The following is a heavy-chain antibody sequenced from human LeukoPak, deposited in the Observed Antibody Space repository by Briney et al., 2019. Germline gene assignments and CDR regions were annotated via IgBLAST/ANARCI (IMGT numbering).Heavy chain of an antibody. CDR3: ARDLGGIYFDY. J-gene: IGHJ4*02. CDR1: DASISGYY. D-gene: IGHD1-26*01. CDR2: IHFSGST. V-gene: IGHV4-59*01. Sequence: SETLSLTCTVSDASISGYYWSWIRQRPGKGLEWVGSIHFSGSTNYNPSLRSRVTISVDTSKTQLSLKLSSVTAADTAVYYCARDLGGIYFDYWGQGTLVTVSS.